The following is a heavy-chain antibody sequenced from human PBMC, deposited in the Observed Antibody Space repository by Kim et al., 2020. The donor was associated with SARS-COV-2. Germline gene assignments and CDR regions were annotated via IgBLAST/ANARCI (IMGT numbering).Heavy chain of an antibody. CDR3: AKDTGGLGFDY. CDR2: ISWNSGSI. CDR1: GFTFDDYA. Sequence: GGSLRLSCAASGFTFDDYAMHWVRQAPGKGLEWVSGISWNSGSIGYADSVKGRFTISRDNAKNSLYLQMNTLRAEDTALYYCAKDTGGLGFDYWGQGTLV. D-gene: IGHD3-16*01. J-gene: IGHJ4*02. V-gene: IGHV3-9*01.